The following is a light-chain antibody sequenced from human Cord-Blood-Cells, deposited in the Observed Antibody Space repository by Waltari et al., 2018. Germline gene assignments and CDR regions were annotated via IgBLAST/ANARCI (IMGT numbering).Light chain of an antibody. V-gene: IGKV1-33*01. CDR3: QQYDNRLT. Sequence: DLQMTQSPSSLSASVGDRVTITCQASQDISNYLNWYQQKPGKAPKLLNYDASNLETGVPSRFSGSGSGTDFTFTISSLQPEDIATYYCQQYDNRLTFGGGTKVEIK. CDR1: QDISNY. CDR2: DAS. J-gene: IGKJ4*01.